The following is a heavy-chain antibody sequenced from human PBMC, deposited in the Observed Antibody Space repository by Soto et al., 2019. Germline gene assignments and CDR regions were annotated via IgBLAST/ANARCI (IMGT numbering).Heavy chain of an antibody. V-gene: IGHV1-3*01. CDR2: INAGNGNT. D-gene: IGHD1-1*01. Sequence: GASVKVSCKASGYTFTSYAMHWVRQAPGQRLEWMGWINAGNGNTKYSQKFQGRVTITRDTSASTAFMELSSLRFEDTAVYYCARVGNDRWFDPWGQGTLVTVSS. J-gene: IGHJ5*02. CDR3: ARVGNDRWFDP. CDR1: GYTFTSYA.